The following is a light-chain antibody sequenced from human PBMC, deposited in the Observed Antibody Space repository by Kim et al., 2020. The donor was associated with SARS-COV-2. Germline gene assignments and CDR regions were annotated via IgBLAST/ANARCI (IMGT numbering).Light chain of an antibody. Sequence: DVVLTQSPLSLPVTLGQPASISCKSSQSLLHSNGDTYLSWFQQRPGQPPRRLIYKVSDRDSGVPDRFSGSGSGTDFTLKISRVEADDVAIYYCLQGTHWPTFGQGTKLE. CDR2: KVS. J-gene: IGKJ2*01. V-gene: IGKV2-30*02. CDR1: QSLLHSNGDTY. CDR3: LQGTHWPT.